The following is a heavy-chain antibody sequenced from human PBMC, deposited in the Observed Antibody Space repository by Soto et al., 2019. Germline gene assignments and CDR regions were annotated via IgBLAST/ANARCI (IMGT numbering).Heavy chain of an antibody. D-gene: IGHD3-22*01. CDR1: GFTFSLYS. Sequence: LRLSCAASGFTFSLYSMIWVRQAPGKGLEWVASITSSSSYIYYEDSLKGRFTISRDNAKNSLFLQLDSLRAEDTAVYFCVRARSTDSRPDYWGQGTLVTVSS. V-gene: IGHV3-21*01. CDR2: ITSSSSYI. J-gene: IGHJ4*02. CDR3: VRARSTDSRPDY.